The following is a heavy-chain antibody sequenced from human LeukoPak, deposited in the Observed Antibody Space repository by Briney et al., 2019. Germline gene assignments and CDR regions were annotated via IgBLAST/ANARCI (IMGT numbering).Heavy chain of an antibody. CDR1: GVTFGDYA. D-gene: IGHD6-19*01. J-gene: IGHJ4*02. V-gene: IGHV3-49*03. CDR3: ARGRLDLGY. Sequence: GGSLRLSCTASGVTFGDYAMSWFRQAPGKGVELVGFIRTKAYVATIAYPASVKGRFSISRDNSKSIAYLQMNSLKTEDTALYYCARGRLDLGYWGQGTLVTVSS. CDR2: IRTKAYVATI.